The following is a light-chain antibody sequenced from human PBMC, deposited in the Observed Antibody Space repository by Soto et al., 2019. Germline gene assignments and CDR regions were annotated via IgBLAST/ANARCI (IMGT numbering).Light chain of an antibody. J-gene: IGKJ3*01. CDR3: QQYGSSPLFT. V-gene: IGKV3-15*01. CDR2: GAS. CDR1: QSVSSK. Sequence: EIVMTQSPDTLSVSPGERATLSCRASQSVSSKLAWYQQKPGQAPRLLIYGASTRATGIPDRFSGSGSGTEFTLTIISLQSEDFVVYYCQQYGSSPLFTFGPGTKVDIK.